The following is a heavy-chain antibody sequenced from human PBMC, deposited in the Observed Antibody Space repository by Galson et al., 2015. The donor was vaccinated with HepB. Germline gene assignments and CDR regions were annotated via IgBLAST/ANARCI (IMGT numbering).Heavy chain of an antibody. Sequence: SVKVSCKASGVTFSSYAISWVRQAPGQGLEWMGGIIPIVGIANYAQKFQGRVTITADQSTSTAYMELSSLITEDTAVYYCAGYGGTGYSSLRRNWFDPWGQGTLVTVSS. D-gene: IGHD6-19*01. J-gene: IGHJ5*02. CDR2: IIPIVGIA. CDR3: AGYGGTGYSSLRRNWFDP. V-gene: IGHV1-69*10. CDR1: GVTFSSYA.